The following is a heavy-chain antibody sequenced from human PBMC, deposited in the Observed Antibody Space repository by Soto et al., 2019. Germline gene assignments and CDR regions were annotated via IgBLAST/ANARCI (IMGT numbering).Heavy chain of an antibody. V-gene: IGHV4-59*01. D-gene: IGHD3-16*01. CDR2: IYYSGST. Sequence: SETLSLTCTVSGGSISSYYWSWIRQPPGKGLEWIGYIYYSGSTNYNPSLKSRVTISVDTSKNQFSLKLSSVTAADTAVYYCGRLWGGRRGVILYSFASWGQGTGVTVPS. J-gene: IGHJ4*02. CDR3: GRLWGGRRGVILYSFAS. CDR1: GGSISSYY.